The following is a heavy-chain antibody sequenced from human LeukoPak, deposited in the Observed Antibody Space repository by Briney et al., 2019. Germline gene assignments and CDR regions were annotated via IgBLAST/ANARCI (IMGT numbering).Heavy chain of an antibody. CDR2: IRYDGSNK. Sequence: GGSLRLSCAASGFTFSSYGMHWVRQAPGKGLEWVAFIRYDGSNKYYADSVKGRFTISRDNSKNTLYLQMNSLRAEDTAVYYCAKDEVAMVTTKGADYWGQGTLVTVSS. CDR3: AKDEVAMVTTKGADY. CDR1: GFTFSSYG. V-gene: IGHV3-30*02. J-gene: IGHJ4*02. D-gene: IGHD4-11*01.